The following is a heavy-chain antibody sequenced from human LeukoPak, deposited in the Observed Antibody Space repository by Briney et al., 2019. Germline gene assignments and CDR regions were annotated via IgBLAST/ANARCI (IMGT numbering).Heavy chain of an antibody. CDR2: IYPGDANT. Sequence: PGESLKISCKGSGYIFTNYWLGWVRQMPGKGLEWMGIIYPGDANTRYSPSFQGQVTISAGKSISTAYLQWSSLKASDTAMYYCVRQAATGNPFGYWGQGTLVTVSS. J-gene: IGHJ4*02. D-gene: IGHD6-13*01. CDR1: GYIFTNYW. V-gene: IGHV5-51*01. CDR3: VRQAATGNPFGY.